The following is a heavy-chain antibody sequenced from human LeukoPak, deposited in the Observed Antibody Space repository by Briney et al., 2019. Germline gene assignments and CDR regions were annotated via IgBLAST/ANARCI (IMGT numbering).Heavy chain of an antibody. Sequence: GESLKISFKGSGYSFTSYWIGWVRQMPGKGLEWMGIIYPGDSDTRYSPSFQGQVTISADKSISTAYLQWSSLKASDTAMYYCARIGRYCSGGSCYSYYYYYMDVWGKGTTVTVSS. V-gene: IGHV5-51*01. CDR3: ARIGRYCSGGSCYSYYYYYMDV. CDR2: IYPGDSDT. J-gene: IGHJ6*03. CDR1: GYSFTSYW. D-gene: IGHD2-15*01.